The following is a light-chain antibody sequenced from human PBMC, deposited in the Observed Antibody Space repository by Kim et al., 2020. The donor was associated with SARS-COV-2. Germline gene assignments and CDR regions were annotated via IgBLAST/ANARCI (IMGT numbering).Light chain of an antibody. V-gene: IGLV3-25*03. CDR1: VLPKQF. CDR2: KDS. CDR3: QSADSSGTYVV. J-gene: IGLJ3*02. Sequence: PGQTARITCSGDVLPKQFAYWYQQKPGQAPVVVIYKDSERPSAIPERFSGSSSGTAVTLTISGVQAEDEADYYCQSADSSGTYVVFGGGTQLTVL.